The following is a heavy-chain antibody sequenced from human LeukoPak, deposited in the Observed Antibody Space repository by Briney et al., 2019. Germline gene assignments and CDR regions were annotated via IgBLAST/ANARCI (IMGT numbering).Heavy chain of an antibody. CDR1: GGTFSSYA. V-gene: IGHV1-69*04. CDR2: IIPILGIA. J-gene: IGHJ4*02. D-gene: IGHD1-26*01. CDR3: ARVAGDSGSYYAMFDY. Sequence: ASVKVSCKASGGTFSSYAIRWVRPAPGQGLEWMGRIIPILGIANYAQKFQGRVTITADKSTSTAYMELSSLRSEDTAVYYCARVAGDSGSYYAMFDYWGQGTLVTVSS.